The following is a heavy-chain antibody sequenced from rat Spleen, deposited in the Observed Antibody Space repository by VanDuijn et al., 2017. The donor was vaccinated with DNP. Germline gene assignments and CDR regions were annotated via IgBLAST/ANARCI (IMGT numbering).Heavy chain of an antibody. CDR2: IATSGGRT. CDR1: GFTFSNYY. CDR3: ARSGGAMDA. V-gene: IGHV5-25*01. D-gene: IGHD4-3*01. Sequence: EVQLVESGGGLVRPGRSLKLSCAASGFTFSNYYMAWVRQAPKKGLEWVATIATSGGRTYYPDSVKGRFTISRDNAKSTLYLQMDSLRSEDTATYYCARSGGAMDAWGQGTSVTVSS. J-gene: IGHJ4*01.